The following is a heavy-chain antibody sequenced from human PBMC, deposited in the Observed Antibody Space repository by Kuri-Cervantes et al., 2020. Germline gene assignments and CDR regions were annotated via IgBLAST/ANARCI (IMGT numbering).Heavy chain of an antibody. V-gene: IGHV3-11*01. CDR3: AKGIGQYSSPFPDY. Sequence: GGSLRLSCAASGFTFSDYYMSWIRQAPGKGLEWVSYISSSSGSTKYYADSVKGRFTISRDNAKNSLYLQMNSLTTEDTAFYYCAKGIGQYSSPFPDYWGQGTLVTVSS. J-gene: IGHJ4*02. CDR2: ISSSSGSTK. D-gene: IGHD6-6*01. CDR1: GFTFSDYY.